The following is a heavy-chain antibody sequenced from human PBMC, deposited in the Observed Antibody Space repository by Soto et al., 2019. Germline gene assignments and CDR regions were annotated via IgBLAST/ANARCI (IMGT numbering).Heavy chain of an antibody. CDR2: IYSGGGT. J-gene: IGHJ4*02. CDR1: LFIVSDNY. V-gene: IGHV3-66*01. Sequence: EVRLVQSGGGLVQPGGSLRLSCAASLFIVSDNYMSWVRQAPGKGLEWVSLIYSGGGTDYAESVTGRFTISRDNSKNTLYLQMNSLKAEDTGIYYCATRITTAPYWGQGTVVTVSS. D-gene: IGHD3-22*01. CDR3: ATRITTAPY.